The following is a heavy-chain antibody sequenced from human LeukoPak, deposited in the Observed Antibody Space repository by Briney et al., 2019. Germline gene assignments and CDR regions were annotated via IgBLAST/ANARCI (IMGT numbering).Heavy chain of an antibody. CDR3: ARNSWYRLGFDY. D-gene: IGHD2/OR15-2a*01. CDR2: IYHSGST. CDR1: GGSISSGGYS. Sequence: PSETLSLTCAVSGGSISSGGYSWSWIRQPPGKGLEWIGYIYHSGSTYYNPSLKSRVTISVDRSKNQFSLKLSSVTAADTAVYYCARNSWYRLGFDYWGQGTLVTVS. J-gene: IGHJ4*02. V-gene: IGHV4-30-2*01.